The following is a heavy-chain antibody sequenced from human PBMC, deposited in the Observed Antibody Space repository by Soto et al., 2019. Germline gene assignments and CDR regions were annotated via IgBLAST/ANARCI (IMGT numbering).Heavy chain of an antibody. Sequence: VAVIWYDGSNKYYADSVKGRFTISRDNSKNTLYLQMNSLRAEDTAVYYCARDYGGYCSGGSCYSFDYWGQGTLVTVSS. V-gene: IGHV3-33*01. D-gene: IGHD2-15*01. J-gene: IGHJ4*02. CDR3: ARDYGGYCSGGSCYSFDY. CDR2: IWYDGSNK.